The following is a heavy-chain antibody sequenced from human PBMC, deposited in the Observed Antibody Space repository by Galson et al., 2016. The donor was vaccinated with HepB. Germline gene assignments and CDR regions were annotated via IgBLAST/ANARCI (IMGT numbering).Heavy chain of an antibody. J-gene: IGHJ4*03. CDR1: GFTFSSYA. Sequence: SLRLSCAASGFTFSSYAMNWVRQAPGKGLQWVSTITGSGGNTYYADSVKGRFTISRDNSKNTLYLQMNSLRAEDTAVYYCAKDHNFLGCHLDFWGRGTPVTVSS. D-gene: IGHD1-20*01. CDR3: AKDHNFLGCHLDF. CDR2: ITGSGGNT. V-gene: IGHV3-23*01.